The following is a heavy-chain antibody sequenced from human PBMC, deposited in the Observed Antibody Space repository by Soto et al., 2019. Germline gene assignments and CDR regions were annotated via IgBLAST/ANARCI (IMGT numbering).Heavy chain of an antibody. Sequence: GASVKVSCKVSGYTLTEFSMHWVRQAPGKGLEWMGGVDPEDGETIYAQKFQGRVTMTEDTSTDTAYMAQSSLRSEDTAVYYCATSHGYGTPEAFDIWGQGTMVTVSS. CDR2: VDPEDGET. V-gene: IGHV1-24*01. CDR3: ATSHGYGTPEAFDI. J-gene: IGHJ3*02. CDR1: GYTLTEFS. D-gene: IGHD5-12*01.